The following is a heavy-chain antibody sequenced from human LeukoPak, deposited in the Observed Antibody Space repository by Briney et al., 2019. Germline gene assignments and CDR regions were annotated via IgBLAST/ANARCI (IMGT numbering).Heavy chain of an antibody. V-gene: IGHV1-46*01. J-gene: IGHJ4*02. CDR3: ARATYYYDSSGSRGVDY. D-gene: IGHD3-22*01. Sequence: ASVKVSCKASGYTFTSYYMHWVRQAPGQGLEWMGIINPSGSSPRYAQKFQGRVTMTRDTSTSTVYMELRTLRSEDTAMYYCARATYYYDSSGSRGVDYWGQGTLVTVSS. CDR2: INPSGSSP. CDR1: GYTFTSYY.